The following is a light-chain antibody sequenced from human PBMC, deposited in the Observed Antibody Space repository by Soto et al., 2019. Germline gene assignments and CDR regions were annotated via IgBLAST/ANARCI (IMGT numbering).Light chain of an antibody. J-gene: IGKJ3*01. Sequence: DIQMTQSPSSLSASVGDRVTITCRASQDISSHLGWFQQKPGKAPKRLIYAASTLESGVPSRFSGSRSGTEFTLTIGSLQPEDFATYYCLQHNTYPFTFGPGTKVDIK. CDR3: LQHNTYPFT. CDR1: QDISSH. CDR2: AAS. V-gene: IGKV1-17*01.